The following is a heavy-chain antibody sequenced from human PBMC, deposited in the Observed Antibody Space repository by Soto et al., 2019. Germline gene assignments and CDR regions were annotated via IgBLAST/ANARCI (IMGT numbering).Heavy chain of an antibody. J-gene: IGHJ5*02. CDR3: ARSAHRIAVARGWFDP. Sequence: PSETLSLTCAVYGGSFSGYYWSWIRQPPGKGLEWIGEINHSGSTNYNPSLKSRVTISVDTSKNQFSLKLSSVTAADTAVYYCARSAHRIAVARGWFDPWGQGTLVTVSS. V-gene: IGHV4-34*01. CDR1: GGSFSGYY. CDR2: INHSGST. D-gene: IGHD6-19*01.